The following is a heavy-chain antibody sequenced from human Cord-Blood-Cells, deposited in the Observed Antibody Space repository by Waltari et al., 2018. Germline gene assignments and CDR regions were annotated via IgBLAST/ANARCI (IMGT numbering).Heavy chain of an antibody. V-gene: IGHV1-18*01. CDR3: ARVLVGIVGATHAFDI. Sequence: QVQLVQSGAEVKKPGASVKVSCKASGYTFTSYGISWVRQAPGQGLEWMGWISAYNGNTNYAQKLQGRVTMTTDTSTSTAYMELRSLGSVDTAVYYCARVLVGIVGATHAFDIWGQGTMVTVSS. J-gene: IGHJ3*02. CDR2: ISAYNGNT. CDR1: GYTFTSYG. D-gene: IGHD1-26*01.